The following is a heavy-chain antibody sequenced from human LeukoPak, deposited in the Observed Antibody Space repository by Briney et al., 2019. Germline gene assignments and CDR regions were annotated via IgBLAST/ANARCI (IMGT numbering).Heavy chain of an antibody. V-gene: IGHV3-7*01. Sequence: GGSLRLSCAASGFPLSDYWMSWVRQAPGKGLEWVANIKQDGGEIYYVDSVKGRFTISRDNAKNSLYLQMNSLRAEDTAVYYCARDLSPVIYYYGSGSYYAFDIWGQGTMVTVSS. CDR3: ARDLSPVIYYYGSGSYYAFDI. CDR2: IKQDGGEI. J-gene: IGHJ3*02. D-gene: IGHD3-10*01. CDR1: GFPLSDYW.